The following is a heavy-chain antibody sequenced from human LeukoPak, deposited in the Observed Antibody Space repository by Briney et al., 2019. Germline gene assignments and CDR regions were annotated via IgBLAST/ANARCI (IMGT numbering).Heavy chain of an antibody. CDR1: NGSISSSSYY. D-gene: IGHD6-6*01. V-gene: IGHV4-39*07. Sequence: PSETLSLTCTVSNGSISSSSYYWGWIRQPPGEGLEWIGSVYYSGSSHYNPSLKSRVAISVDTSKNQFSLRLSSVTAADTAVYYCARDGASRPGYYMDVWRKGTTVTVSS. J-gene: IGHJ6*03. CDR2: VYYSGSS. CDR3: ARDGASRPGYYMDV.